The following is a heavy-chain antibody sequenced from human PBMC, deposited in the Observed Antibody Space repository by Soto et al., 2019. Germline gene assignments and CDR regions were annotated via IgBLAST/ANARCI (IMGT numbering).Heavy chain of an antibody. CDR3: ASGDYYDSSGYVDY. V-gene: IGHV1-69*13. CDR2: IIPIFGTA. Sequence: GASVKVSCKASGGTFSSYAISWVRQAPGQELEWMGGIIPIFGTANYAQKFQGRVTITADESTSTAYMELSSLRSEDTAVYYCASGDYYDSSGYVDYWGQGTLVTVSS. D-gene: IGHD3-22*01. CDR1: GGTFSSYA. J-gene: IGHJ4*02.